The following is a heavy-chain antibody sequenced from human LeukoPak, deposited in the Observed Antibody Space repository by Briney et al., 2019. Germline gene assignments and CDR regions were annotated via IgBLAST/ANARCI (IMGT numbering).Heavy chain of an antibody. CDR2: ISYDGSNK. Sequence: GGSLRLSCAAPGFTFSSYGMHWVRQAPGKGLEWVAVISYDGSNKYYADSVKGRFTISRDNSKNTLYLQMNSLRAEDTAVYYCAKDVAAAGNFDYSGQGTLVTVSS. D-gene: IGHD6-13*01. V-gene: IGHV3-30*18. CDR1: GFTFSSYG. J-gene: IGHJ4*02. CDR3: AKDVAAAGNFDY.